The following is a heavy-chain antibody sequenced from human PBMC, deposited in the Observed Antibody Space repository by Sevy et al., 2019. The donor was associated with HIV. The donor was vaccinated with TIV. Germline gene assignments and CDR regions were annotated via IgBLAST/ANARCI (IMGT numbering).Heavy chain of an antibody. J-gene: IGHJ6*03. D-gene: IGHD6-19*01. CDR2: IKPNSGGT. CDR3: ARVVGQWLGDYYYYMDV. V-gene: IGHV1-2*02. CDR1: GYIFNDYY. Sequence: ASVKVSCRASGYIFNDYYLHWVRQAPGQGLEWMGWIKPNSGGTDYAQKFQGRVTMTRDTSINTAYMDLTSLTFDATAVYYCARVVGQWLGDYYYYMDVWGTGTTVTVSS.